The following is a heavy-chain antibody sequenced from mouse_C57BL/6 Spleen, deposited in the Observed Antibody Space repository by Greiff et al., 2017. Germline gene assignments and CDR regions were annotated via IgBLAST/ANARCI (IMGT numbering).Heavy chain of an antibody. CDR2: ISDGGSYT. Sequence: EVQVVESGGGLVKPGGSLKLSCAASGFTFSSYAMSWVRQTPEKRLEWVATISDGGSYTYYPDNVKGRFTISRDNAKNNLYLQMSHLKSEETAMYYCARDDCNYPYYFDYWGQGTTLTVSS. V-gene: IGHV5-4*01. J-gene: IGHJ2*01. D-gene: IGHD2-1*01. CDR3: ARDDCNYPYYFDY. CDR1: GFTFSSYA.